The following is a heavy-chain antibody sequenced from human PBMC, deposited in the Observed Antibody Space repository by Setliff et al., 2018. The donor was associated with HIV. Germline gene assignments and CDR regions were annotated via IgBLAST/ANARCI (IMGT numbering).Heavy chain of an antibody. Sequence: GGSLRLSCAASGFTFSDHYMDWARQAPGKGLEWVGRTTNKADSYNTNYAASVKGRFTIARDDSKKSLYLQMNSLKIEDTAVYYCVRGLGSEFDYWGQGTLVTVSS. CDR3: VRGLGSEFDY. CDR1: GFTFSDHY. V-gene: IGHV3-72*01. D-gene: IGHD2-15*01. J-gene: IGHJ4*02. CDR2: TTNKADSYNT.